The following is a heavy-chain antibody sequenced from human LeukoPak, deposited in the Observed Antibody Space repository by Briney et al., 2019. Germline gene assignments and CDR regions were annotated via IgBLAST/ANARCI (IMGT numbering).Heavy chain of an antibody. CDR2: IYWDDDK. V-gene: IGHV2-5*02. Sequence: KSGPTLVNPTQTLTLTCSFSRFSLSTSGVGVGWIRQPPGKALAWLALIYWDDDKRYSPSLNSRLTITKDTSKNQVVLTMTNMDPVDTATYYCAHMAAAGRGLDYWGQGTLVTVSS. CDR3: AHMAAAGRGLDY. CDR1: RFSLSTSGVG. D-gene: IGHD6-13*01. J-gene: IGHJ4*02.